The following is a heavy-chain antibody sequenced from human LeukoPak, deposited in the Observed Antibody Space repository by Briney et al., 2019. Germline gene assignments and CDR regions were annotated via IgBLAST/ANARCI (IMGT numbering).Heavy chain of an antibody. CDR1: GYTFTSYG. J-gene: IGHJ5*02. Sequence: ASVKVSCKASGYTFTSYGISWVRQAPGQGLEWMGWISAYSGNTNYAQKLQGGVTMTTDTSTSTAYMELRSLRSDDTAVYYCARDLEWITMVRGVSNWFDPWGQGTLVTVSS. D-gene: IGHD3-10*01. V-gene: IGHV1-18*04. CDR2: ISAYSGNT. CDR3: ARDLEWITMVRGVSNWFDP.